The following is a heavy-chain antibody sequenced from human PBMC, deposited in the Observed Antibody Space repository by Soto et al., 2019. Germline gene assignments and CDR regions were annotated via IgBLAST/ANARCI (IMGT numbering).Heavy chain of an antibody. CDR1: GGTFGNSA. CDR2: IVPMFGTA. Sequence: QVQLVQSGAEVKKPGSSVNVSCKTSGGTFGNSAVTWVRQAPGQGLEWLVGIVPMFGTANYAQKFQGRVTISADESTITAYMELSSLNTDDTAVYYCARDGDPQSAFWSGPLGGGRFDPWGQGTLVTVS. CDR3: ARDGDPQSAFWSGPLGGGRFDP. J-gene: IGHJ5*02. V-gene: IGHV1-69*01. D-gene: IGHD3-3*01.